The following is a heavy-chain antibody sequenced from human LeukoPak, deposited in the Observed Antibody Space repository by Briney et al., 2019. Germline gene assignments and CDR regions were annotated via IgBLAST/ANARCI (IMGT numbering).Heavy chain of an antibody. D-gene: IGHD6-19*01. V-gene: IGHV3-30*18. Sequence: PGRSLRLSCAASGFTLSSYGMHWVRQAPGKGLEWVAIISYDGSNKYYADSVQGRFTISRDNSKNTLYLQMNSLRAEDTAVYYCAKDLGGGSGCYDLWGRGTLVTVSS. CDR1: GFTLSSYG. CDR3: AKDLGGGSGCYDL. CDR2: ISYDGSNK. J-gene: IGHJ2*01.